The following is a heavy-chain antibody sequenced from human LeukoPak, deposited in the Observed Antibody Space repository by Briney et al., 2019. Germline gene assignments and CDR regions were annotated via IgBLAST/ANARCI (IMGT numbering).Heavy chain of an antibody. V-gene: IGHV3-33*01. D-gene: IGHD3-22*01. CDR3: ARDLLRSMSVVVVPNWFDP. CDR2: IWYDGSNK. CDR1: GFTFSSYG. J-gene: IGHJ5*02. Sequence: GGSLRLSCAASGFTFSSYGMHWVRQAPGKGLEWVAVIWYDGSNKYYADSVKGRFAISRDNSKNTLYLQMNSLRAEDTAVYYCARDLLRSMSVVVVPNWFDPWGQGTLVTVSS.